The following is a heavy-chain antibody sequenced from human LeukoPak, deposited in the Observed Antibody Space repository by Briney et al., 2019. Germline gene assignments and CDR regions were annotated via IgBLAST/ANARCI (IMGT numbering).Heavy chain of an antibody. V-gene: IGHV4-39*01. J-gene: IGHJ4*02. CDR1: GGSIRSSSYY. CDR2: IYYSGRT. Sequence: SETLSLTCTVSGGSIRSSSYYWGWVRQPPGKGLEWIGSIYYSGRTYYNPSLKSRVTISVDTSKNQLSLKLSSVTAADTAVYYCARRGYGASRRYFDFWGQGTLVTVSS. D-gene: IGHD4/OR15-4a*01. CDR3: ARRGYGASRRYFDF.